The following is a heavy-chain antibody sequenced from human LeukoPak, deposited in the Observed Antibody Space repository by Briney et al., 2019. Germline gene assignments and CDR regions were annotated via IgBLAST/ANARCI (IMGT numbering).Heavy chain of an antibody. CDR3: ARNIGWQQFDW. CDR2: ISSDSSYI. J-gene: IGHJ4*02. CDR1: GFNFNTYT. D-gene: IGHD5-24*01. V-gene: IGHV3-21*01. Sequence: GSLRLSCAASGFNFNTYTMNWVRPAPGKGLEWVSSISSDSSYIYYADAVHGRFTVSRDNAKYSLYLQIDLRAEDTAVYYRARNIGWQQFDWWGQGTLVTVSS.